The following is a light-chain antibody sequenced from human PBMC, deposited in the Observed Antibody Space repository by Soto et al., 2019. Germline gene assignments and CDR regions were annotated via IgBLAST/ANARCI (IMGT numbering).Light chain of an antibody. CDR2: DVS. CDR1: SSDVGGYNY. Sequence: QSVLTQPRSVSGSPGQSATISCTGTSSDVGGYNYVSWYQQHPGKAPKLMIYDVSKRPSGVPDRFSGSKSGNTASLTISGLQAEDEADYYCCSYAGSYPYVFGTGTKLTVL. CDR3: CSYAGSYPYV. V-gene: IGLV2-11*01. J-gene: IGLJ1*01.